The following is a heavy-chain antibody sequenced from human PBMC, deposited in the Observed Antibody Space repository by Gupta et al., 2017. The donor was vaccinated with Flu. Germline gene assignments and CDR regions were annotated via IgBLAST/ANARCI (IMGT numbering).Heavy chain of an antibody. D-gene: IGHD2-15*01. CDR2: SGSGGNT. Sequence: EVQLGDSGGGLVQPGGSLRLTCVISGFPFSDSHMNWIRQGPGKGPKWIAHSGSGGNTDYEDVVRGRVTITRDTGSDLLFLLMNRLGDEDTALYYCARALSCAFILWGQGAQVTVSS. CDR3: ARALSCAFIL. J-gene: IGHJ4*01. CDR1: GFPFSDSH. V-gene: IGHV3-48*02.